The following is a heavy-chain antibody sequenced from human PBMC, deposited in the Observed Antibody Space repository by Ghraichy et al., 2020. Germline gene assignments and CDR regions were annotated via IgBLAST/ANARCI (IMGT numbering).Heavy chain of an antibody. Sequence: SQTLSLTCTVSGDSISSYYWNWLRQTPGRGLAWIANIRPGGSTNYNPSLKSRVTLSVDTSLNHFSLMLKSVTAADTAVYYCARRGDYARAFLDYWGQGLLVSLSS. CDR2: IRPGGST. D-gene: IGHD4-17*01. CDR3: ARRGDYARAFLDY. CDR1: GDSISSYY. J-gene: IGHJ4*02. V-gene: IGHV4-4*09.